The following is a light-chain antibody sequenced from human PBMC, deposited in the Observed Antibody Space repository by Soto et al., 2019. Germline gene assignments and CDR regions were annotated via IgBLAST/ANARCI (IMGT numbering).Light chain of an antibody. CDR3: SSYTSSSKVV. CDR2: DVS. J-gene: IGLJ2*01. V-gene: IGLV2-14*01. Sequence: SAMAQAASVSVCRDKSSTISCPGTSRDVGGYNYVSWYQQHPGKAPKLMIYDVSNRPSGVSNRSSGSKSGNTASLTISGLQAEDEADYYCSSYTSSSKVVFGGGTKVTVL. CDR1: SRDVGGYNY.